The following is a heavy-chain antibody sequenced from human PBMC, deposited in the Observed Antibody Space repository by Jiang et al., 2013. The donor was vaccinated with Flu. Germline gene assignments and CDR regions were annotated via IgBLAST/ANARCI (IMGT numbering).Heavy chain of an antibody. D-gene: IGHD2-2*01. CDR1: GGTFSSYA. V-gene: IGHV1-69*01. CDR2: IIPIFGTA. J-gene: IGHJ6*02. Sequence: SGAEVKKPGSSVKVSCKASGGTFSSYAISWVRQAPGQGLEWMGGIIPIFGTANYAQKFQGRVTITADESTSTAYMELSSLRSEDTAVYYCARVSVVVPAAMADPRGDYYYGMDVWGQGTTVTVSS. CDR3: ARVSVVVPAAMADPRGDYYYGMDV.